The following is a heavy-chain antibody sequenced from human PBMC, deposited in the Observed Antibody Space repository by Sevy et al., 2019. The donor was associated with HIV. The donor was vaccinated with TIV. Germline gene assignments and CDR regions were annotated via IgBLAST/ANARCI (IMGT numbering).Heavy chain of an antibody. Sequence: GGSLRLSCAASGFTFNTYTMNWVRQTPGKGLEWVSSITSSSGYIYYADSVKGRFAISRDNGENSLYLQMDSLRVEDTGVYYCAREHSGGCYYFDNWGQGAQVTVSS. D-gene: IGHD3-22*01. J-gene: IGHJ5*02. V-gene: IGHV3-21*01. CDR3: AREHSGGCYYFDN. CDR2: ITSSSGYI. CDR1: GFTFNTYT.